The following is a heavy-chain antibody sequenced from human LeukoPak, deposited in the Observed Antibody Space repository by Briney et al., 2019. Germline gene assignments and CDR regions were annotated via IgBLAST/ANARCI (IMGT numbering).Heavy chain of an antibody. CDR2: ISFDESNK. J-gene: IGHJ5*02. V-gene: IGHV3-30*03. D-gene: IGHD6-13*01. Sequence: PGRSLRLSCAASGFTFSNYGMHWVRQAPGQGLEWVAVISFDESNKYYADSVKGRFTISRDKSKNTLYLQMNSLRVEDTAVYYCAREHTIAATGTHWFAPWGQGTLVTVSS. CDR3: AREHTIAATGTHWFAP. CDR1: GFTFSNYG.